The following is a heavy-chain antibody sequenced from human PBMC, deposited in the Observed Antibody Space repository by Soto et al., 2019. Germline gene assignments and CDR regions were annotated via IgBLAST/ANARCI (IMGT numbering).Heavy chain of an antibody. Sequence: GGSLRLSCAASGFTFSSYGMHWVRQAPGKGLEWVAVISYDGSNKYYADSVKGRFTISRDNSKNTLYLQMNSLRAEDTAVYYCAKDLASTQDYIWGTSFGYWGQGTLVTVSS. J-gene: IGHJ4*02. CDR3: AKDLASTQDYIWGTSFGY. CDR2: ISYDGSNK. CDR1: GFTFSSYG. D-gene: IGHD3-16*01. V-gene: IGHV3-30*18.